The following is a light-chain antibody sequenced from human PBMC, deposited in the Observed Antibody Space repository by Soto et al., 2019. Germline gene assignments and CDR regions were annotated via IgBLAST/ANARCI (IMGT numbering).Light chain of an antibody. CDR2: KTS. J-gene: IGKJ1*01. CDR1: QSISSW. V-gene: IGKV1-5*03. CDR3: EYYNDYCWT. Sequence: DIQLTQSPSTLSASVGDRVTITCRASQSISSWLAWYQQKPGKAPNRLIYKTSNLESGVPSRFSGSGSATEFTLTISSLQTDDFATYDDEYYNDYCWTFGQGTKVEIK.